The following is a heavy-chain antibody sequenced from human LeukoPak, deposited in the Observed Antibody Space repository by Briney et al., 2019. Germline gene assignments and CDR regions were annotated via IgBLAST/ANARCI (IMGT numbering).Heavy chain of an antibody. J-gene: IGHJ4*02. CDR2: INPSGGST. D-gene: IGHD6-13*01. Sequence: GASVKVSCKASGYTFTSYYMHWVRQAPGQGLEWMGVINPSGGSTSYAQKFQGRVTMTRDTSTSTVYMELSSLRSEDTAVYYCARDFEAIAAAGYLYYWGQGTLVTVSS. CDR1: GYTFTSYY. CDR3: ARDFEAIAAAGYLYY. V-gene: IGHV1-46*01.